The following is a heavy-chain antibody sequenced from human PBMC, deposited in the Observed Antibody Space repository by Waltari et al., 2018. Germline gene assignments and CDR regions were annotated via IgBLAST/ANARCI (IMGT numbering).Heavy chain of an antibody. CDR3: TRDLAVTAYEY. V-gene: IGHV3-49*04. Sequence: EVQLVESGGGLAQPGRSLRLSCTTYGFIFADSGMAWVRQAPGKGLEWVGFITSKAYGSATEHAASVEGRFTISRDDSKSITYLQMNSLKTEDTAMYYCTRDLAVTAYEYWGQGSLVIVSS. D-gene: IGHD6-19*01. CDR1: GFIFADSG. J-gene: IGHJ4*02. CDR2: ITSKAYGSAT.